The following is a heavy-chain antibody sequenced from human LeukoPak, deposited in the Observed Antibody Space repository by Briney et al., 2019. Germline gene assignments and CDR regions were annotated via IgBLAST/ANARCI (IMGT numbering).Heavy chain of an antibody. V-gene: IGHV3-21*01. CDR2: ISSSSTYI. D-gene: IGHD3-10*01. J-gene: IGHJ4*02. Sequence: GGSLRLSCVASGFPFRSFSMNWVRQAPGKGLEWVSSISSSSTYICYADSVKGRFTISRDNAKNSLYLQMNSLRVEDTAVYYCARAEGSGSSFDYWGQGTLVTVSS. CDR1: GFPFRSFS. CDR3: ARAEGSGSSFDY.